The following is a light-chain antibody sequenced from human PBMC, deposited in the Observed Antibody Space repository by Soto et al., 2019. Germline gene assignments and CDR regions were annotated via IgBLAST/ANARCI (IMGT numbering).Light chain of an antibody. Sequence: QSVLTQPPSVSGAPGQTVTISCTGSSSNIGAGYDVHWYQHLPGIAPKLLIYRNNNRPSGVPDRFSGSKSGNSASLAITGLQAEDEADYYCQSYDSSLSGYVVFGGRTKVTVL. CDR1: SSNIGAGYD. CDR2: RNN. V-gene: IGLV1-40*01. CDR3: QSYDSSLSGYVV. J-gene: IGLJ2*01.